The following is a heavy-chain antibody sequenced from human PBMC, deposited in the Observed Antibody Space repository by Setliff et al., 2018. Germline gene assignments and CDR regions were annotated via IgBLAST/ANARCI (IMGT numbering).Heavy chain of an antibody. Sequence: GASVKVSCKASGYTFTSHYMHWVRQAPGLGIEWMGTINPSSGRTSYAQKFQGRVTMTRDTSTSTVYMDMSSLRSEDTAVYYCARDVFPYHYEGAFVIWGQGTMVTVSS. J-gene: IGHJ3*02. CDR1: GYTFTSHY. CDR3: ARDVFPYHYEGAFVI. V-gene: IGHV1-46*01. D-gene: IGHD3-22*01. CDR2: INPSSGRT.